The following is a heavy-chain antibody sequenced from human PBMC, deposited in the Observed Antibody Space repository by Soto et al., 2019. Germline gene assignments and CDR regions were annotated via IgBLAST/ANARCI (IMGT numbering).Heavy chain of an antibody. Sequence: XETLSLTCTVSGGSISSSSYYGGWIRQPPGKGLEWIGSIYYSGSTYYNPSLKSRVTISVDTSKNQFSLKLSSVTAADTAVYYCARRGYDQYYFDYWGQGTLVTVSS. CDR1: GGSISSSSYY. D-gene: IGHD5-12*01. J-gene: IGHJ4*02. V-gene: IGHV4-39*01. CDR2: IYYSGST. CDR3: ARRGYDQYYFDY.